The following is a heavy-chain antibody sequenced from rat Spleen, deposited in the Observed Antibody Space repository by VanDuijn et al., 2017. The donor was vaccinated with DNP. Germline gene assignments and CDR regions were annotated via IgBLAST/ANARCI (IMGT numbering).Heavy chain of an antibody. V-gene: IGHV2-41*01. D-gene: IGHD4-4*01. CDR2: IWNTGGT. J-gene: IGHJ2*01. CDR3: AKEGGTIGGVFDH. Sequence: QVQLKESGPGLVQPSETLSLTCTVSGFSVTTYSVSWVRQPSGKGLEWMGIIWNTGGTRYNSALKSRLTIIKDTSKSQVFLKMNSLQTEDTATYYCAKEGGTIGGVFDHWGQGVMVSVSS. CDR1: GFSVTTYS.